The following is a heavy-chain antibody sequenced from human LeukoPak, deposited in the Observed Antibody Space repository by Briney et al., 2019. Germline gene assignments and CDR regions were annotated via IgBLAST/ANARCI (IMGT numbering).Heavy chain of an antibody. D-gene: IGHD3-3*01. CDR3: ARDGLAYYDFWSGYYKDYYYGMDV. CDR2: IYYSGST. J-gene: IGHJ6*02. Sequence: SETLSLTCTVSGGSISSGGYYWSWIRQHPGKGLEWIGYIYYSGSTYYNPSLKSRVTISVDTSKNQFSLKLSSVTAADTAVYYCARDGLAYYDFWSGYYKDYYYGMDVWGQGTTVTVSS. CDR1: GGSISSGGYY. V-gene: IGHV4-31*03.